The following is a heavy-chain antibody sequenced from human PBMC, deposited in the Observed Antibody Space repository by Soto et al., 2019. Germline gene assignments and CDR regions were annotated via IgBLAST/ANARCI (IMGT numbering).Heavy chain of an antibody. V-gene: IGHV1-2*02. CDR1: GHYFSGYY. J-gene: IGHJ4*02. CDR3: ASAPPYYGISGYLEV. D-gene: IGHD3-22*01. CDR2: INLNSGGT. Sequence: QVQLVQSGAEVKKTGASVKVSCEAPGHYFSGYYMYWVRQAPGHGLEWMGWINLNSGGTNYAQKFQGRVTMTRDTSITTGYMDLRGLTSDDTAVYYCASAPPYYGISGYLEVWGLGTLVTGSS.